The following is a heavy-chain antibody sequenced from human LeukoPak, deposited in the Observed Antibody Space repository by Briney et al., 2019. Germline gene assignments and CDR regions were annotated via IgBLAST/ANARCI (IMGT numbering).Heavy chain of an antibody. Sequence: GGSLRLSCAASGFTFGSYGMNWVRQAPGKGLEWVSGISGSGGNTDYADSVRGRFTISRDNSKNTLYLQMNSLRAEDTAVYYCAKRGNWNDAWGQGTLVTVSS. CDR3: AKRGNWNDA. CDR2: ISGSGGNT. D-gene: IGHD1-1*01. J-gene: IGHJ4*02. CDR1: GFTFGSYG. V-gene: IGHV3-23*01.